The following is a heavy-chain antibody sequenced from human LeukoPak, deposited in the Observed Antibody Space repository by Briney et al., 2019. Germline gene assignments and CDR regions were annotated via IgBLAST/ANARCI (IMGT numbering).Heavy chain of an antibody. J-gene: IGHJ4*02. V-gene: IGHV1-69*05. CDR1: GGTFSSYA. Sequence: ASVKVSCKASGGTFSSYAISWVRQAPGQGLEWMGGIIPIFGTANYAQKFQGRVTITTDESTSTAYMELSSLRSGDTAVYYCASPYYDSSGPLGYWGQGTLVTVSS. D-gene: IGHD3-22*01. CDR2: IIPIFGTA. CDR3: ASPYYDSSGPLGY.